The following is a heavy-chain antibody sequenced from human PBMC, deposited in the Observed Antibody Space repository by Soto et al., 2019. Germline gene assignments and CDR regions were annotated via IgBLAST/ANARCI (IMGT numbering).Heavy chain of an antibody. CDR1: GFNVSSDY. D-gene: IGHD6-13*01. Sequence: EVQLVESGGGLIQPGGSLRLSCAVSGFNVSSDYMNWVRQAPGKGLEWVSVIATDSYTSYADSVKGRFSISRDNSKNTLYLQMNSLRVEDTAVYYCVRDSETSSSWSLDYWGQGTLVTVSS. CDR2: IATDSYT. J-gene: IGHJ4*02. V-gene: IGHV3-53*01. CDR3: VRDSETSSSWSLDY.